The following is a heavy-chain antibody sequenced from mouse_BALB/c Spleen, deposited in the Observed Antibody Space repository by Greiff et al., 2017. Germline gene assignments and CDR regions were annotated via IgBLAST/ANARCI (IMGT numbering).Heavy chain of an antibody. CDR2: ISYDGSN. Sequence: ESGPGLVKPSQSLSLTCSVTGYSITSGYYWNWIRQFPGNKLEWMGYISYDGSNNYNPSLKNRISITRDTSKNQFFLKLNSVTTEDTATYYCARTLITTATFYYFDYWGQGTTLTVSS. CDR1: GYSITSGYY. D-gene: IGHD1-2*01. CDR3: ARTLITTATFYYFDY. V-gene: IGHV3-6*02. J-gene: IGHJ2*01.